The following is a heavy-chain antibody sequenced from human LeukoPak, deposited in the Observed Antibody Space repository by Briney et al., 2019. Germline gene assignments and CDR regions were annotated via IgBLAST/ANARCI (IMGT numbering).Heavy chain of an antibody. CDR3: ARGGWCGELLFDY. J-gene: IGHJ4*02. D-gene: IGHD3-10*01. CDR2: INWNGGST. V-gene: IGHV3-20*04. CDR1: GFTFDDYG. Sequence: GGSLRLSCAASGFTFDDYGMRWVRQAPGKGLEWVSGINWNGGSTGYADSVKGRFTISRDNAKNSLYLQMNSLRAEDTALYYCARGGWCGELLFDYWGQGTLVSVSS.